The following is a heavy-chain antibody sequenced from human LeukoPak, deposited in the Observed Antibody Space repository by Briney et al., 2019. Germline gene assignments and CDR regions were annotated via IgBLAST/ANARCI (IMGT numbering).Heavy chain of an antibody. V-gene: IGHV4-59*08. CDR2: IYYSGST. D-gene: IGHD2-2*01. Sequence: SETLSLTCTVSGGSISSYYWSWIRQPPGKGLEWIGYIYYSGSTNYNPSLKSRVTISVDTSKNRFSLRLSSVTAADTAVYYCASTNCSSASCYGANWFDPWGQGTLVTVSS. CDR3: ASTNCSSASCYGANWFDP. J-gene: IGHJ5*02. CDR1: GGSISSYY.